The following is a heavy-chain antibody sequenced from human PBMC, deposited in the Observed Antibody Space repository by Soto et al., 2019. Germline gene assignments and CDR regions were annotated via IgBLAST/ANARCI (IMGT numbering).Heavy chain of an antibody. CDR3: ARGLAGTTGDI. Sequence: GGSLRLSCAASGFTFSSYSMNWVRQAAGKGLEWVSYISSSSSTIYYADSVKGRFTISRDNAKNSLYLQMNSLRAEDTAVYYCARGLAGTTGDIWGQGTMVTVSS. D-gene: IGHD1-1*01. CDR2: ISSSSSTI. V-gene: IGHV3-48*01. J-gene: IGHJ3*02. CDR1: GFTFSSYS.